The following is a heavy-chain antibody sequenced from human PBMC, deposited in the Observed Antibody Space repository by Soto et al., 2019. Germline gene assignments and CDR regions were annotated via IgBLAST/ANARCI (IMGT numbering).Heavy chain of an antibody. CDR3: AGLKYFHSSDYLVH. V-gene: IGHV4-39*01. D-gene: IGHD3-22*01. Sequence: SDPLSLSFILSGGTISSSSYNWGWIHKPPGKELAWIGSIYYSGSTYNNPSLKSRVTISVDTSKNQFSLKLSSVSAADTSVYYCAGLKYFHSSDYLVHWGQVTRVTVSS. CDR1: GGTISSSSYN. J-gene: IGHJ4*02. CDR2: IYYSGST.